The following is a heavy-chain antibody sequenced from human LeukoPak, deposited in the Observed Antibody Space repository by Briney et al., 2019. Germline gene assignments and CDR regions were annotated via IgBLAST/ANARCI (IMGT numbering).Heavy chain of an antibody. CDR2: IYPGDSDT. CDR3: ARTTMVRGVIKELGY. D-gene: IGHD3-10*01. J-gene: IGHJ4*02. V-gene: IGHV5-51*01. Sequence: GESLKISCKGSGYSFTSYWIGWVRQMPGKGLEWMGIIYPGDSDTRYSPFFQGQVTISADKSISTAYLQWSSLKASDTAMYYCARTTMVRGVIKELGYWGQGTLVTVSS. CDR1: GYSFTSYW.